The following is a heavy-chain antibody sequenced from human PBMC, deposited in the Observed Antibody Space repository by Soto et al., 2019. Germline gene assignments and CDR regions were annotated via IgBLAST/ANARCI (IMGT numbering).Heavy chain of an antibody. CDR2: INTGKGNT. D-gene: IGHD2-2*01. V-gene: IGHV1-3*04. Sequence: ASVKVSCKASGYTFTNYAMHWVRQAPGQRLEWMGWINTGKGNTKYSQKFQGRVTITSDTSASTAYMDLSSLRSEDTAMYYCARAGDDCSAANCYVIDCCGKGTLVTVSS. CDR3: ARAGDDCSAANCYVIDC. CDR1: GYTFTNYA. J-gene: IGHJ4*02.